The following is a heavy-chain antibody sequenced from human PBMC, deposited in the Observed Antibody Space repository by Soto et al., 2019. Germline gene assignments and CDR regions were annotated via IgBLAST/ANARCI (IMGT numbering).Heavy chain of an antibody. J-gene: IGHJ4*02. D-gene: IGHD4-17*01. CDR3: ARIVSGRDYGDSIDY. V-gene: IGHV3-7*03. CDR2: IKEDGSEK. CDR1: GFTFNRYW. Sequence: GGSLRLSCAVSGFTFNRYWLTWVRQAPGKGLEWVANIKEDGSEKYYVDSVKGRFTTSRDNAKNSLYLQMNSLRAEDTAVYYCARIVSGRDYGDSIDYWGQGTLVTVSS.